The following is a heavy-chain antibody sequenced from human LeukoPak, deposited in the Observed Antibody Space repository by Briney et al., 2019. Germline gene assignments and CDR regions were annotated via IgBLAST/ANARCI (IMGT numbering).Heavy chain of an antibody. Sequence: GRSLRLSCAASGFTFDDYAMHWVRQATGKGLEWVSAIGTAGDTYYPGSVKGRFTISRENAKNSLYLQMNSLRAGDTAVYYCARAAREGGYFDYWGQGTLVTVSS. CDR3: ARAAREGGYFDY. D-gene: IGHD1-26*01. CDR2: IGTAGDT. J-gene: IGHJ4*02. CDR1: GFTFDDYA. V-gene: IGHV3-13*01.